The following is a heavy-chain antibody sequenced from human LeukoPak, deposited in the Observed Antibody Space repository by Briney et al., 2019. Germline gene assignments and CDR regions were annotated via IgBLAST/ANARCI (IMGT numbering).Heavy chain of an antibody. Sequence: GGSLRLSCEASGYIFSSYAMSWVRQAPGKGLEWVSVISNSGATTDYADSVKGRFTISRDNSKNTLSLQMNSLRAEDTAVYYCARGVEPLAANTLAYWGQGTLVTVSS. CDR1: GYIFSSYA. D-gene: IGHD1-14*01. CDR2: ISNSGATT. V-gene: IGHV3-23*01. J-gene: IGHJ4*02. CDR3: ARGVEPLAANTLAY.